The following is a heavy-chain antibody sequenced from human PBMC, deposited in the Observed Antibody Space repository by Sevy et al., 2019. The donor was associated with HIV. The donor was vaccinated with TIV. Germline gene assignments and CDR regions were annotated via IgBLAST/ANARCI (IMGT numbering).Heavy chain of an antibody. J-gene: IGHJ4*02. Sequence: GGSLRLSCAASGFTVSNNYMNWVRQAPGKGLEWVSVIYSDGSTYYVDSVKGRFTISRDNSKNTLFHQMNSLRADDTAVYYCARVPPYSYGFGVDYWGQGTLVTVSS. CDR2: IYSDGST. CDR1: GFTVSNNY. CDR3: ARVPPYSYGFGVDY. V-gene: IGHV3-53*01. D-gene: IGHD5-18*01.